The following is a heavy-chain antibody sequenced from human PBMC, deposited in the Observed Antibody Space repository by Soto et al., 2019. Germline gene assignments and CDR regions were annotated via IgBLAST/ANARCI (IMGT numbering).Heavy chain of an antibody. CDR2: IIPIFGTA. J-gene: IGHJ5*02. Sequence: SVKVSCKASGGTFSSYAISWVRQAPGQGLEWMGGIIPIFGTANYAQKFQGRVTITADESTSTAYMELSSLGSEDTAVYYCARGGYDILTGYYEVFDPWGQGTLVTVSS. D-gene: IGHD3-9*01. CDR3: ARGGYDILTGYYEVFDP. CDR1: GGTFSSYA. V-gene: IGHV1-69*13.